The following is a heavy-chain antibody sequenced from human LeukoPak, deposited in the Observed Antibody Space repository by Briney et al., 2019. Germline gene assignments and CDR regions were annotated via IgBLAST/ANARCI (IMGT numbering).Heavy chain of an antibody. Sequence: ASVKVSCKAFGYTFTSNYMHWVRQAPGQGPEWMGVISPSGGSTTYAQKFQGRVTQTRDMSTSTDYLELSSLRSEDTAVYYCARDNSVRDEAWWFSPWGQGILVTVSS. CDR1: GYTFTSNY. J-gene: IGHJ5*02. CDR3: ARDNSVRDEAWWFSP. V-gene: IGHV1-46*01. CDR2: ISPSGGST. D-gene: IGHD5-24*01.